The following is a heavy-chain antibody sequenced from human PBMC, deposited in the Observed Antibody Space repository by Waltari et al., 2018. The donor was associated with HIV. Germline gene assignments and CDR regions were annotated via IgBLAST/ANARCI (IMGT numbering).Heavy chain of an antibody. J-gene: IGHJ4*02. D-gene: IGHD2-15*01. CDR2: INPNSGGT. CDR3: ARALVVVAATQAWLGVDY. V-gene: IGHV1-2*02. Sequence: QVQLVQSGAEVKKPGASVKVSCKASGYTFTGYYMHWVRPAPGQGLEWMGWINPNSGGTNYAQKFQGRVTMTRDTSISTAYMELSRLRSDDTAVYYCARALVVVAATQAWLGVDYWGQGTLVTVSS. CDR1: GYTFTGYY.